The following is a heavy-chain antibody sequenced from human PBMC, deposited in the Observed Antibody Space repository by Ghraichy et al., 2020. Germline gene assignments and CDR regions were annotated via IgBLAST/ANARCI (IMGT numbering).Heavy chain of an antibody. D-gene: IGHD1-26*01. J-gene: IGHJ6*03. Sequence: SETLSLTCTVSGGSISSYYWSWIRQPPGKGLEWIGYIYYSGSTNYNPSLKSRVTISVDTSKNQFSLKLSSVTAADTAVYYCARIGGSYLYYYYYMDVWGKGTPVTVSS. V-gene: IGHV4-59*01. CDR1: GGSISSYY. CDR3: ARIGGSYLYYYYYMDV. CDR2: IYYSGST.